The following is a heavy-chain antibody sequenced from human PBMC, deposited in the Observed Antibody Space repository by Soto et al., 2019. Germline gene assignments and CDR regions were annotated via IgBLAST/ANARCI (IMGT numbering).Heavy chain of an antibody. D-gene: IGHD6-13*01. CDR2: ISAYNGKT. V-gene: IGHV1-18*04. Sequence: GASVKVSCKASGYTFTSYGISWVRQAPGQGLEWMGWISAYNGKTNYAQKLQGRVTMTTDTSTSTAYMELRSLRSDDTAVYYCSRDVNSYSSSPRRWFDPWGQGTLVTVSS. J-gene: IGHJ5*02. CDR1: GYTFTSYG. CDR3: SRDVNSYSSSPRRWFDP.